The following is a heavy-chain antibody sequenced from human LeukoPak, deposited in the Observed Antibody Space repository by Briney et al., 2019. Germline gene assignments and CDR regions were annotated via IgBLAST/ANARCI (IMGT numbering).Heavy chain of an antibody. CDR2: INPNSGGT. Sequence: ASVKVSCKASGYTFTGYYMHWVRQAPGQGLEWMGWINPNSGGTNYAQKFQGRATMTRDTSISTAYMELSRLRSDDTAVYYCARDYVGSLWFGDLLEYWGQGTLVTVSS. J-gene: IGHJ4*02. V-gene: IGHV1-2*02. CDR1: GYTFTGYY. D-gene: IGHD3-10*01. CDR3: ARDYVGSLWFGDLLEY.